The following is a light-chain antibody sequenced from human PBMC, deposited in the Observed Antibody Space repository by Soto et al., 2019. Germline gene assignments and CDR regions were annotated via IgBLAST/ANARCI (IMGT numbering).Light chain of an antibody. CDR1: QSVSSSY. Sequence: EIVLTQSPGTLSLSPGERATLSCRASQSVSSSYLAWYQQKPGQAPRLLIYGASSRATCIPDRFSGSGSGTDFTLTNSRLEPEDFAVYYGQQYGSSPVTFGQGTKVEIK. J-gene: IGKJ1*01. V-gene: IGKV3-20*01. CDR2: GAS. CDR3: QQYGSSPVT.